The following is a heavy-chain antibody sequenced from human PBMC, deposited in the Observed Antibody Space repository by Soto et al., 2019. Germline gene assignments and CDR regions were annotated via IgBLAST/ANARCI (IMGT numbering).Heavy chain of an antibody. V-gene: IGHV3-74*01. D-gene: IGHD6-13*01. J-gene: IGHJ5*02. CDR3: ARAAVAGPYNWFDP. CDR1: GFTFSSYW. CDR2: IHRDGSST. Sequence: EVQLVESGGGLVHPGGSLRLSCAASGFTFSSYWMHWVRQAPGKGLVWVSRIHRDGSSTTYADSVKGRFTISRDNAKNTLYLKINNLRAEDTAVYYCARAAVAGPYNWFDPWGQGPLVTVPS.